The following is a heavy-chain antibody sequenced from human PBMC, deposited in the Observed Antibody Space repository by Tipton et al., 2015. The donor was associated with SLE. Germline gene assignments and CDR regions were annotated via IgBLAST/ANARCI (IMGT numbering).Heavy chain of an antibody. J-gene: IGHJ1*01. CDR2: IYHTGYT. CDR1: GASVSAHY. V-gene: IGHV4-59*02. Sequence: TLFLTCTVSGASVSAHYWTWIRQGPGKGLEWIGFIYHTGYTNSNPSLKSRVTISLDTSKNEFSLTLTSVSPADTAVYYCARDGIGSGWYNFQYWGRGTLVSVSP. CDR3: ARDGIGSGWYNFQY. D-gene: IGHD6-19*01.